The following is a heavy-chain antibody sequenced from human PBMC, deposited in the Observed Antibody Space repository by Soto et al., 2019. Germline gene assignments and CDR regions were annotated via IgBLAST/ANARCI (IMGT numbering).Heavy chain of an antibody. CDR2: INPNSGGT. D-gene: IGHD3-22*01. CDR1: GYTITGYY. Sequence: ASVKVSCKASGYTITGYYMHWVRQAPGQGLEWMGWINPNSGGTNYAQKFQGWVTMTRDTSISTAYMELSRLRSDDTAVYYCARGYDDDYYYGMDVWGQGTTVTVSS. V-gene: IGHV1-2*04. CDR3: ARGYDDDYYYGMDV. J-gene: IGHJ6*01.